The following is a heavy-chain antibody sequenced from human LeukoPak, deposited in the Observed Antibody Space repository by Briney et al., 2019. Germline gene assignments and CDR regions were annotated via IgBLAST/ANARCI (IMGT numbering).Heavy chain of an antibody. CDR2: IYYSGST. J-gene: IGHJ3*02. Sequence: SETLSLTCTVSGVSVSSVSYYWSWIRQPPGKGLEWIGYIYYSGSTNYNPSLKSRVTISVDTSKNQSSLKLTSVTAADTAMYYCAREEGYPDAFDIWGQGTMVTVSS. D-gene: IGHD5-12*01. CDR3: AREEGYPDAFDI. CDR1: GVSVSSVSYY. V-gene: IGHV4-61*01.